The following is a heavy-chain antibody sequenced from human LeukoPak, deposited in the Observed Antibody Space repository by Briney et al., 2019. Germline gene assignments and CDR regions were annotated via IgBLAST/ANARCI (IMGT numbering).Heavy chain of an antibody. CDR1: GFTFSGSA. J-gene: IGHJ4*02. D-gene: IGHD5-12*01. CDR3: AKGYSGYDPFDY. Sequence: PGGSLRLSCSASGFTFSGSAVHWVRQASGKGLEWVGHIRTKRNNFATAYVASVKGRFAISRDDSKNTAYLQMNSLRAEDTAVYYCAKGYSGYDPFDYWGQGTLVTVSS. CDR2: IRTKRNNFAT. V-gene: IGHV3-73*01.